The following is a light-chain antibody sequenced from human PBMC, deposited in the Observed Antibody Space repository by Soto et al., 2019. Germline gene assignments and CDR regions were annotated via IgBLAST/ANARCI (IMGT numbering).Light chain of an antibody. CDR3: NSHTSGAFLV. Sequence: QAGLAQPASVSGSPGQSITISCSGTSSDFGRYNHVSWYEHHPGKAPKLIIFDVSNLPSGLSNCFSGSKSGYTASMNISGLQAEDEADYYCNSHTSGAFLVFGTGTKVTVL. J-gene: IGLJ1*01. CDR1: SSDFGRYNH. V-gene: IGLV2-14*01. CDR2: DVS.